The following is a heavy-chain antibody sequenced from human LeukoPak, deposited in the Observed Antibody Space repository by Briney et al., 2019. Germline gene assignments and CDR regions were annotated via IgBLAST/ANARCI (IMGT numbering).Heavy chain of an antibody. V-gene: IGHV4-34*01. J-gene: IGHJ4*02. D-gene: IGHD3-22*01. CDR2: INHSGST. Sequence: SETLSLTCAVYGGSFSGYYWSWIRQPPGKGLEWIGEINHSGSTNYNPSLKSRVTISVDTSKNQFSLKLSSVTAADTAVYYCARKNSPIVVVITYYFDYWGRGTLVTVSS. CDR1: GGSFSGYY. CDR3: ARKNSPIVVVITYYFDY.